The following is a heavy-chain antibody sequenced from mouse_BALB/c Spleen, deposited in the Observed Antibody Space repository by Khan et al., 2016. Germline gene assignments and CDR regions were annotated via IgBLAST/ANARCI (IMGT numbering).Heavy chain of an antibody. D-gene: IGHD1-1*01. J-gene: IGHJ1*01. CDR3: ARFYYGSSYWYSDV. Sequence: QIQLVQSGAELVRPGTSVKISCKASGYTFTNYWLGWVKQRPGHGLEWIGDIYPGGGYTNYNEKFKGKATLTADTSSSTAYMQLSSLTSEDSAVYFCARFYYGSSYWYSDVWGAGTTVTVSS. CDR2: IYPGGGYT. V-gene: IGHV1-63*02. CDR1: GYTFTNYW.